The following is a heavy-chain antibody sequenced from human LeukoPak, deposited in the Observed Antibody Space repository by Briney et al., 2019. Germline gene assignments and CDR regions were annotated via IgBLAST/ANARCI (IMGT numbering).Heavy chain of an antibody. Sequence: LETLSLTCTASGGSISSYYWSWIRQPPGKGLEWIGYIYYSGSTNYNPSLKSRVTISVDTSKNQFSLKLSSVTAADTAVYYCARDRYYYGSGRPPYYYGMDVWGQGTTVTVSS. CDR1: GGSISSYY. CDR3: ARDRYYYGSGRPPYYYGMDV. D-gene: IGHD3-10*01. J-gene: IGHJ6*02. V-gene: IGHV4-59*01. CDR2: IYYSGST.